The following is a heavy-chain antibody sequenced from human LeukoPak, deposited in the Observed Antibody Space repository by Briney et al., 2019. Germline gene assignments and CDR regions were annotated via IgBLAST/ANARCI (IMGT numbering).Heavy chain of an antibody. CDR3: ARGPAAQGFDY. CDR2: INHSGST. D-gene: IGHD6-13*01. CDR1: GGSFSGYY. Sequence: SETLSLTCTVYGGSFSGYYWSWIRQPPGKGLEWIGEINHSGSTNYNPSLKSRVTISVDTSKNQFSLKLSSVTAADTAVYYCARGPAAQGFDYWGQGTLVTVSS. J-gene: IGHJ4*02. V-gene: IGHV4-34*01.